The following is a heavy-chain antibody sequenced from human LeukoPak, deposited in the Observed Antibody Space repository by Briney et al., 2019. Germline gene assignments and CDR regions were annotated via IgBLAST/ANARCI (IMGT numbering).Heavy chain of an antibody. CDR3: ARALGSSSDY. J-gene: IGHJ4*02. CDR2: ISSSGSTT. D-gene: IGHD6-6*01. CDR1: GFTFSSYE. V-gene: IGHV3-48*03. Sequence: PGGPLRLSCAASGFTFSSYEMNWVRQAPGKGLEWVSYISSSGSTTYYADSVKGRFTISRDDAKNSLYLQMNSLRAEDTAVYYCARALGSSSDYWGQGTLVTVSS.